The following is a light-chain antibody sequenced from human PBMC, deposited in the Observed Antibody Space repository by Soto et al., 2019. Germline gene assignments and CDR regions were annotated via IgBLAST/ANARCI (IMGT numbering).Light chain of an antibody. CDR3: LQHTSYPWT. Sequence: DIQMTHSPSAMSASVGDRVTITCRSSQGISKYLAWFQQRPGKVPRRLVYAASSLQSGVPSRFSGSGSGTEFTLTISSLQPGDFGTYYCLQHTSYPWTLGQGTKVDIK. CDR2: AAS. J-gene: IGKJ1*01. CDR1: QGISKY. V-gene: IGKV1-17*03.